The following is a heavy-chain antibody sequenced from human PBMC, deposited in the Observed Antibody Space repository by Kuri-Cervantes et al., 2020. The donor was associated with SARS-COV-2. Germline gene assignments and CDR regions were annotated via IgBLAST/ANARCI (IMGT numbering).Heavy chain of an antibody. Sequence: SVKVSCKASGGTFSSYAISWVRQAPGQGLEWMGGIIPIFGTANYAQKFQGRVTITADRSTSTAYMERSSLRSEDTAVYYCARFGSQEDGYNSGSYWGQGTLVTVSS. D-gene: IGHD5-24*01. J-gene: IGHJ4*02. CDR3: ARFGSQEDGYNSGSY. V-gene: IGHV1-69*06. CDR1: GGTFSSYA. CDR2: IIPIFGTA.